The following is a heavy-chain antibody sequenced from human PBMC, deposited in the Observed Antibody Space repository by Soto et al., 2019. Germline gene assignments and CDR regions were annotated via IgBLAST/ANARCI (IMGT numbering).Heavy chain of an antibody. Sequence: QEQLAESGGGLVKPGGSLRLSCAASGFSFNVYYMTWIRQAPGSGLEWVASISLLGDSTYYADSVKGRFTISRDNVKNSLYLQIDTLRAEDTAVYYCARDRAGTPIFLFNSFNLWRQGTTVAVA. D-gene: IGHD3-3*01. V-gene: IGHV3-11*04. CDR1: GFSFNVYY. CDR2: ISLLGDST. CDR3: ARDRAGTPIFLFNSFNL. J-gene: IGHJ3*01.